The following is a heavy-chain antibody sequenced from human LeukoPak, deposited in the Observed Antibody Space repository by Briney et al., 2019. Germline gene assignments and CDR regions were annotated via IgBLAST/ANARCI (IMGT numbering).Heavy chain of an antibody. D-gene: IGHD3-3*01. V-gene: IGHV3-48*01. CDR3: ARTYDFGVGPPGDAFDN. CDR1: GFTFTMFS. Sequence: GGSLRLSCAASGFTFTMFSMNWLRQAPWKGLEWIAFIRGRSDTTYYADSVQGRFTISRDNAEDSVYLQMNSLRVEDTAVYYCARTYDFGVGPPGDAFDNWGQGTLVTVSS. J-gene: IGHJ3*02. CDR2: IRGRSDTT.